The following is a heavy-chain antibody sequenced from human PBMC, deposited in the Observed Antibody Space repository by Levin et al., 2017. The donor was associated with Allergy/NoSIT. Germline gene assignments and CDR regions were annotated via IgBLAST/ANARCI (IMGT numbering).Heavy chain of an antibody. CDR2: IYSRGST. CDR3: ARGTASSWFRFDD. D-gene: IGHD6-13*01. Sequence: PSETLSLTCTVSVGSISMFLVSWIRQPPGKGLESLGYIYSRGSTHSPPSLPRRVTIIVDTSTNQLSLKLNSVTAAATALYYWARGTASSWFRFDDGGQGTRVTVSS. J-gene: IGHJ4*02. CDR1: VGSISMFL. V-gene: IGHV4-59*01.